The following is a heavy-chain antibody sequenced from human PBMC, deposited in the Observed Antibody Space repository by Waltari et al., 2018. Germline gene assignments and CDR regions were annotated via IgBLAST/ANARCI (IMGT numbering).Heavy chain of an antibody. Sequence: EVQLVESGGGLIQPGGSLRLSCAASGFTVSSNYMSWVRQAPGKGLEWVSVIYSGGSTYYADSVQGRFTISRDNSKNTLYLQMHSLRVEDTAVYYCAREIAAAGTGWFDPWGQGTLVTVSS. V-gene: IGHV3-53*01. CDR3: AREIAAAGTGWFDP. CDR1: GFTVSSNY. D-gene: IGHD6-13*01. CDR2: IYSGGST. J-gene: IGHJ5*02.